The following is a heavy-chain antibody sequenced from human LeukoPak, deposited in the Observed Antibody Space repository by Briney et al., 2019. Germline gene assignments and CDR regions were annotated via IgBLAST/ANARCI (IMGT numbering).Heavy chain of an antibody. D-gene: IGHD6-6*01. V-gene: IGHV4-59*01. J-gene: IGHJ4*02. CDR3: ARSLLAARPDLVY. CDR1: GGSISSYY. CDR2: IYYSGST. Sequence: SETLSLTCTVSGGSISSYYWSWIRQPPGKGLEWIGYIYYSGSTNYNPSLKSRVTISVDTSKNQFSLKLRSVTAADTAVYYCARSLLAARPDLVYWGQGTLVTVSS.